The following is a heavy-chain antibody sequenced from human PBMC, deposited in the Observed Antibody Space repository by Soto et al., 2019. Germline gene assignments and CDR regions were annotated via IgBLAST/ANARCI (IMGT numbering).Heavy chain of an antibody. CDR2: INPNSGAT. V-gene: IGHV1-2*02. J-gene: IGHJ5*02. Sequence: ASVKVSCKASGYIFTDYDMNWVRQAPGRGPEWMGWINPNSGATNYAQKFQGRVTITTDTSIATAYMELSGLRSDDTAVYYCARPYCGSNSCHNWFDTWGQGTLVTVSS. CDR1: GYIFTDYD. D-gene: IGHD2-21*01. CDR3: ARPYCGSNSCHNWFDT.